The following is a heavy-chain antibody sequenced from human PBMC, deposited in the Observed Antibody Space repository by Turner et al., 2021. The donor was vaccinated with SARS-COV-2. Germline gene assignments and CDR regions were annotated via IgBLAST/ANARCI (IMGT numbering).Heavy chain of an antibody. V-gene: IGHV4-30-4*01. CDR2: IYDSGST. CDR1: VGSISSGDYY. CDR3: ARVVVLRRAYFDY. Sequence: QVKIQESGAGLVKLSRPLSLTCTFSVGSISSGDYYWSWIRQPPEKGLEWIGYIYDSGSTYYNPTLKSRVTLSVDTSKNHFSLKLTSVRAPDTAVEYCARVVVLRRAYFDYWGQGTLVTVSS. J-gene: IGHJ4*02. D-gene: IGHD2-8*01.